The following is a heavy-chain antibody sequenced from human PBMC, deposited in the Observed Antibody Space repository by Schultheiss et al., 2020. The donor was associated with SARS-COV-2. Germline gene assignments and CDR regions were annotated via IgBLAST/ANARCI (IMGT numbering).Heavy chain of an antibody. V-gene: IGHV3-66*01. CDR1: GFTVSSNY. CDR3: ARDFIGSYFDY. J-gene: IGHJ4*02. Sequence: GGSLRLSCAASGFTVSSNYMSWVRQAPGKGLEWVSVIYSGGSTYYADSVKGRFTISRDNSKNTLYLQMNSLRAEDPAVYYCARDFIGSYFDYWGQGTLVTVSS. D-gene: IGHD1-26*01. CDR2: IYSGGST.